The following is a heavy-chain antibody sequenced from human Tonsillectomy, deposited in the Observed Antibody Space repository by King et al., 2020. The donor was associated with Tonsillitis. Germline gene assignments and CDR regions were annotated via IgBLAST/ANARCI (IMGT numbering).Heavy chain of an antibody. D-gene: IGHD3-10*01. CDR1: GFTFGDYA. CDR2: IRSKAYGGTT. J-gene: IGHJ4*02. V-gene: IGHV3-49*03. Sequence: VQLVESGGGLVQPGRSLRLSCTASGFTFGDYAMSWFRQAPGKGLEWVGFIRSKAYGGTTEYAASVKGRFTISRDDSKSIAYLQMNSLKTEDTAVYYCTSVPWAYYYGSGSYSDYWGQGTLVTVSS. CDR3: TSVPWAYYYGSGSYSDY.